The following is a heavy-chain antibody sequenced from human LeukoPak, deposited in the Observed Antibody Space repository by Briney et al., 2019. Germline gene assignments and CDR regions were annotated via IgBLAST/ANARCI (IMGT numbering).Heavy chain of an antibody. CDR2: IIPIFGTA. J-gene: IGHJ5*02. CDR1: GGTLSSYA. Sequence: SVKVSCKASGGTLSSYAISWVRQAPGQGLEWMGRIIPIFGTANYAQKFQGRVTITTDESTSTAYMELSSLRFEDTAVYYCARDPHLTVGTVTTTGDEYTWGQGTLVTVSS. D-gene: IGHD1-1*01. V-gene: IGHV1-69*05. CDR3: ARDPHLTVGTVTTTGDEYT.